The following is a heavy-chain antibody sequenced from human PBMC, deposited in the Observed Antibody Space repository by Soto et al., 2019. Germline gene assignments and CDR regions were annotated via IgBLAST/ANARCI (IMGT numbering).Heavy chain of an antibody. CDR1: GFTFSSYA. CDR3: AKVYSDDILTGYYFDY. Sequence: GGSLRLSCAASGFTFSSYAMSWVCQAPGKGLEWVSAISGSGGSTYYADTVKGRFTISRDNSKNTLYLQMNSLRAEDTAVYYCAKVYSDDILTGYYFDYWGQGTLVTVSS. J-gene: IGHJ4*02. D-gene: IGHD3-9*01. CDR2: ISGSGGST. V-gene: IGHV3-23*01.